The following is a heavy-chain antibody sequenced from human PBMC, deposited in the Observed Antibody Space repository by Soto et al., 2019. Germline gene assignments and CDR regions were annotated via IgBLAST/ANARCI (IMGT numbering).Heavy chain of an antibody. V-gene: IGHV3-30*18. CDR3: AKELYYYGSGTFLSANWFDP. D-gene: IGHD3-10*01. CDR2: ISYDGSNK. CDR1: GFTFSSYG. Sequence: PGGSLRLSCAASGFTFSSYGMHWVRQAPGKGLEWVAVISYDGSNKYYADSVKGRFSISRDNSKNTLYLQMNSLRPEDTAVYYCAKELYYYGSGTFLSANWFDPWGQGTLVTV. J-gene: IGHJ5*02.